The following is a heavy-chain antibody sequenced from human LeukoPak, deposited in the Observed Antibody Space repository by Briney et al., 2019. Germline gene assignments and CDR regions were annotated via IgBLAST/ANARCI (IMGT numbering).Heavy chain of an antibody. J-gene: IGHJ5*02. V-gene: IGHV6-1*01. CDR3: VRETDCTGGSCYLSHWFDP. CDR1: GDSVSSTSVA. D-gene: IGHD2-15*01. CDR2: TYYKSKWYN. Sequence: SQTLSLTCAISGDSVSSTSVAWNWIRQSPSRGLEWLGRTYYKSKWYNDYAVSVKSRITINPDTSKNQFSLQLNSVTPEDTAVYYCVRETDCTGGSCYLSHWFDPWGQGTLVTVSS.